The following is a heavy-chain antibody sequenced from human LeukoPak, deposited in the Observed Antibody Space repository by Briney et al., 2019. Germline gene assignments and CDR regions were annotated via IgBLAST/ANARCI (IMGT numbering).Heavy chain of an antibody. CDR2: ISYDGSNK. Sequence: PGRSLRLSCAASGFTFSSYAMHWVRQAPGKGLEWVAVISYDGSNKYYADSVKGRLTISRDNSKNTLYLQMNSLRAEDTAVYYCAKDHYIHSGWYEWNYWGQGTLVTVSS. CDR3: AKDHYIHSGWYEWNY. V-gene: IGHV3-30-3*01. CDR1: GFTFSSYA. J-gene: IGHJ4*02. D-gene: IGHD6-19*01.